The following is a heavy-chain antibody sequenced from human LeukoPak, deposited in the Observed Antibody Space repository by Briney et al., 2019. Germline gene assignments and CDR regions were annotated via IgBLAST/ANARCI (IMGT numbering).Heavy chain of an antibody. J-gene: IGHJ4*02. Sequence: GESLKISCVGSGFTFAKYAMTWVREAPGKGLEWVSVISGSGNVTYYAESVKGRFTISRDNSKRTLYLQMDSLGADDTAIYYCAKDRAGANWGQGTLVLVSS. CDR1: GFTFAKYA. CDR2: ISGSGNVT. CDR3: AKDRAGAN. V-gene: IGHV3-23*01.